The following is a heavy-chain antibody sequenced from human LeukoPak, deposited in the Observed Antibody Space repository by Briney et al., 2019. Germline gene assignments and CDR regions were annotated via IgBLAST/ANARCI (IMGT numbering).Heavy chain of an antibody. CDR3: TRGTDGLWDF. CDR1: EFPVSSNY. J-gene: IGHJ4*02. Sequence: GGSLRLSCAASEFPVSSNYMTWVRQAPGKGLEWVSSISSSSDYIFYADSVKGRFTISRDNAKNSLYLQMNSLRAEDTAVYYCTRGTDGLWDFWGQGTLVTVSS. V-gene: IGHV3-21*06. D-gene: IGHD2-8*01. CDR2: ISSSSDYI.